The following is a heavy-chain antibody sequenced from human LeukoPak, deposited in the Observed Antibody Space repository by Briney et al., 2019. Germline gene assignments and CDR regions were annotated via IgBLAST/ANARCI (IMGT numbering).Heavy chain of an antibody. V-gene: IGHV1-2*06. CDR1: GYSFTVYY. D-gene: IGHD5-12*01. J-gene: IGHJ4*02. Sequence: ASVKVSCKASGYSFTVYYIHWVRQAPGQGLEWMGRINPNTGVTDYAQKFQGRVTVTRDTSIGTVSMDLRLRSDDTAVCYCARGSRGGGYEAFDFWGQGTQVTVSS. CDR3: ARGSRGGGYEAFDF. CDR2: INPNTGVT.